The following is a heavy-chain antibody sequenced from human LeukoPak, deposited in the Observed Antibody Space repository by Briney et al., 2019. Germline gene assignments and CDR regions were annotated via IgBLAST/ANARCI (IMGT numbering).Heavy chain of an antibody. V-gene: IGHV4-39*01. J-gene: IGHJ5*02. Sequence: SETLSHTRTVPGGSNSRSSYYWGWIRQPPGKGLEWVGSIYYSGSTYYNPSLKSRVTISVDTSKNQFSLKLSSVTAADTAVYYCARTPSGYLANWFDPWGQGTLVTVSS. CDR1: GGSNSRSSYY. D-gene: IGHD3-22*01. CDR2: IYYSGST. CDR3: ARTPSGYLANWFDP.